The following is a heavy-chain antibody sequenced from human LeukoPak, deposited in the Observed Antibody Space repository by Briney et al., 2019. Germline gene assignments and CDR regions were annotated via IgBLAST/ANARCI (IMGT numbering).Heavy chain of an antibody. D-gene: IGHD4-17*01. V-gene: IGHV4-59*08. Sequence: SETLSLTCTVSGGSISSYYWSWIRQPPGKGLEWIGYIYYSGSTNYNPSLKSRVTISVDTSKNQFSLKLSSVTAADTAVYYCASTVTTSSYYYYYYTDVWGKGTTVTVSS. CDR3: ASTVTTSSYYYYYYTDV. CDR2: IYYSGST. CDR1: GGSISSYY. J-gene: IGHJ6*03.